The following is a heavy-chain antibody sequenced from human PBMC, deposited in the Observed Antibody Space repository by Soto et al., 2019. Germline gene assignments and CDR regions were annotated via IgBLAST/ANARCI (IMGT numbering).Heavy chain of an antibody. V-gene: IGHV4-34*01. CDR2: INHSGST. CDR1: GGSFSGYY. Sequence: SETLSLTCAVYGGSFSGYYWSWIRQPPGKGLEWIGEINHSGSTNYNPSHKNRVTISVDTSKNQFSLKLSSVTAADTAVYYCARGELVPCADPSKELTGYPNWFDPWGQGTLVTVSS. CDR3: ARGELVPCADPSKELTGYPNWFDP. J-gene: IGHJ5*02. D-gene: IGHD7-27*01.